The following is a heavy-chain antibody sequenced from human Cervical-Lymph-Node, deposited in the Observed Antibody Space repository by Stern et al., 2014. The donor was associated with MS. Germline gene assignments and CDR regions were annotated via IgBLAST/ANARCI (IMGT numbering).Heavy chain of an antibody. CDR1: GFTFDDFA. V-gene: IGHV3-20*04. Sequence: EVQLLESGGGVVRPGGSVRLSCVASGFTFDDFAMTWVRQVPGKGIECVAGINWKGADSGYADSVKGRRVISRDNAKNSLYLEVNSLRAEDSAFYYCARGRYSSSLYWWYFDYWGQGTLGTVSS. D-gene: IGHD6-13*01. CDR2: INWKGADS. CDR3: ARGRYSSSLYWWYFDY. J-gene: IGHJ4*02.